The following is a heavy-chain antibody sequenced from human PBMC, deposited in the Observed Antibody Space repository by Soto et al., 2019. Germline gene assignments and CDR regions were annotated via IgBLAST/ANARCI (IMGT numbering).Heavy chain of an antibody. J-gene: IGHJ4*02. V-gene: IGHV3-23*01. D-gene: IGHD2-15*01. CDR1: GFSFSDYA. CDR2: LTSGGTT. CDR3: AKRATTVPTPGNYFDY. Sequence: EVPLLESGGGLVQPGGSLRLSCAASGFSFSDYAMTWVRQSPGRGLEWVSTLTSGGTTFYADSVKGRFTISRDNSKNTLSLQMHSLRAEDTALYYCAKRATTVPTPGNYFDYLGQGTLVTVSS.